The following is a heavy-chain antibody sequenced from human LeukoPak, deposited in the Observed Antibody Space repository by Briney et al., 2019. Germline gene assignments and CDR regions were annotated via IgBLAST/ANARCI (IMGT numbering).Heavy chain of an antibody. CDR1: GGSISNNHW. D-gene: IGHD1-26*01. Sequence: SETLSLTCDISGGSISNNHWWNWVRQSPRRGLEWIGEIHHSGSANYNPSLKSRTTISVDKSKNQVSLKVRSVTAADTAVYYCAGGDLYHTGSCLDSWGQGTLVTVSS. J-gene: IGHJ4*02. V-gene: IGHV4-4*02. CDR3: AGGDLYHTGSCLDS. CDR2: IHHSGSA.